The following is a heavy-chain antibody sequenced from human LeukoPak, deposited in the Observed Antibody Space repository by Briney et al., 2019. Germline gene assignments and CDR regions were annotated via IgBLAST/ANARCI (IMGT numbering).Heavy chain of an antibody. J-gene: IGHJ5*02. CDR2: INSDGSST. CDR1: GLTFSRYW. D-gene: IGHD2-2*02. CDR3: ARDLWAVPAAILYNWFDP. Sequence: PGGSLRLSCAASGLTFSRYWMHWVRQAPGKGLVWVSRINSDGSSTSYADSVKGRFTISRDNAKNTLYLQMNSLRAEDTAVYYCARDLWAVPAAILYNWFDPWGQGTLVTVSS. V-gene: IGHV3-74*01.